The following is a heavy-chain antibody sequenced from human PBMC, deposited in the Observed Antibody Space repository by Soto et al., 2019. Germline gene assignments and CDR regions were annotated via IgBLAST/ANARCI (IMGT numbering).Heavy chain of an antibody. CDR3: ARHGGYFFDY. J-gene: IGHJ4*02. V-gene: IGHV4-34*01. D-gene: IGHD3-16*01. CDR2: IYHGLSI. Sequence: QVQLQQWGAGLLKPSDTLSLTCAVYSWSFSGQYWSWIRQPPGKDLEWIGEIYHGLSIVYNPSLKSRVTISGDSSKNQFSLKLRSVTAADTAVYYCARHGGYFFDYWGQGTLVTVSS. CDR1: SWSFSGQY.